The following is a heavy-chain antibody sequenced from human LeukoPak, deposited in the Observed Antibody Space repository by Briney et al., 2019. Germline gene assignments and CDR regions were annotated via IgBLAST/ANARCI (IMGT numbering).Heavy chain of an antibody. Sequence: GXEXVAVIWYDGINKYYADSVKGRFTISRDNSKNTLYLQMNSLRAEDTAVYYCASSSTGNYYFDYWGQGTLVTVSS. J-gene: IGHJ4*02. CDR2: IWYDGINK. CDR3: ASSSTGNYYFDY. V-gene: IGHV3-33*01.